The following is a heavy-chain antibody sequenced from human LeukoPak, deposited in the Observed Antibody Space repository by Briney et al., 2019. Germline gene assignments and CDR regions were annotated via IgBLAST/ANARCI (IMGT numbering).Heavy chain of an antibody. CDR2: IYYSGST. CDR1: GGSISSYY. V-gene: IGHV4-59*01. D-gene: IGHD3-22*01. CDR3: ASGGYYDSSGYSGNY. J-gene: IGHJ6*02. Sequence: PSETLSLTRTVSGGSISSYYWSWIRQPPGKGLEWIGYIYYSGSTNYNPSLKSRVTISVDTSKNQFSLKLSSVTAADTAVYYCASGGYYDSSGYSGNYWGQGTTVTVSS.